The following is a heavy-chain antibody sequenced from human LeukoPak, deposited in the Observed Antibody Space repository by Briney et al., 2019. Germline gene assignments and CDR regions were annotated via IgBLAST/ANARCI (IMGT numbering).Heavy chain of an antibody. Sequence: SETLSLTCTVSGGSMSSYYWSWIRQPPGKGLEWIGYIYYSGSTNYNPALKSRVTISVDRSKNQFSLKLRSVTAADTAVYYCARAPTTVTPEIDSWGQGTLVTVSS. V-gene: IGHV4-59*01. D-gene: IGHD4-17*01. CDR2: IYYSGST. CDR3: ARAPTTVTPEIDS. J-gene: IGHJ4*02. CDR1: GGSMSSYY.